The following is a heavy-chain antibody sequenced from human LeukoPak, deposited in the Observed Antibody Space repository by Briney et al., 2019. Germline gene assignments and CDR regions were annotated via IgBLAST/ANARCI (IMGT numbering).Heavy chain of an antibody. J-gene: IGHJ4*02. V-gene: IGHV4-39*07. Sequence: PSETLSLTCSVSGGSISSYYWNWIRQPPGKGLEWIGSIYYSGSTYYNPSLKSRVTISVDTSKNQFSLKLSSVTAADTAVYYCASGSPFDYWGQGTLVTVSS. D-gene: IGHD1-26*01. CDR3: ASGSPFDY. CDR1: GGSISSYY. CDR2: IYYSGST.